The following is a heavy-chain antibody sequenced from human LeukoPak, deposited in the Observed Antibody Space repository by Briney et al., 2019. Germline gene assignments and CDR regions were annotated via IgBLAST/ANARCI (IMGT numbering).Heavy chain of an antibody. Sequence: GGSLRLSCAASGFTFSDHYMSWFRQAPGKGLEWVSYISNSGSLKYYADSVKGRFTISRDDAKNSLYLQMDSLRAEETAVYYCARNEGSFWGQGTLVTVSS. CDR3: ARNEGSF. J-gene: IGHJ4*02. V-gene: IGHV3-11*01. D-gene: IGHD1-26*01. CDR2: ISNSGSLK. CDR1: GFTFSDHY.